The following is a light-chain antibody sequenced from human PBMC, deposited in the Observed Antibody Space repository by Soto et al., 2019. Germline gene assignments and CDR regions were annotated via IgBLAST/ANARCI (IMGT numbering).Light chain of an antibody. CDR1: QSVRSY. CDR2: DAS. Sequence: EIVLTQSPATLSLSPGERATLSCRASQSVRSYLAWYQQKPGQAPRLLIYDASNRATGIPARFSGSGSGTDFTLTISSLEPEDFAVYYCQHRSNWWTFGQGTKVEIK. CDR3: QHRSNWWT. J-gene: IGKJ1*01. V-gene: IGKV3-11*01.